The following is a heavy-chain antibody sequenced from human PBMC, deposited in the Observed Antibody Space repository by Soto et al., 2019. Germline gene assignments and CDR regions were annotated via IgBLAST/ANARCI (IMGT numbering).Heavy chain of an antibody. V-gene: IGHV4-39*01. CDR3: ATHQQYAPSAN. CDR2: IYYSENT. Sequence: SETLSLTCTVSGGSISSSSNHWGWIRQPPGKGLEWIGNIYYSENTYYNPSLKSRVTISVDTSKNQFSLRLTSVTAEDTAVSYCATHQQYAPSANRAQGTLVPVSS. J-gene: IGHJ4*02. CDR1: GGSISSSSNH.